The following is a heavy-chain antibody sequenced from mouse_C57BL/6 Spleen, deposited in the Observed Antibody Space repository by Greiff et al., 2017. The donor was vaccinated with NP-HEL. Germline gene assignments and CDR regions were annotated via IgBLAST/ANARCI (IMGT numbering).Heavy chain of an antibody. J-gene: IGHJ2*01. Sequence: EVQVVESEGGLVQPGSSMKLSCTASGFTFSDYYMAWVRQVPEKGLEWVANINYDGSSTYYLDSLKSRFIISRDNAKNILYLQMSSLKSEDTATYYCAREDYDYHFDYWGQGTTLTVSS. D-gene: IGHD2-4*01. CDR1: GFTFSDYY. CDR3: AREDYDYHFDY. CDR2: INYDGSST. V-gene: IGHV5-16*01.